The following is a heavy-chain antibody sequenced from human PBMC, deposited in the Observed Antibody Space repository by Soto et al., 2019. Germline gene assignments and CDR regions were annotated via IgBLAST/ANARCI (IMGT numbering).Heavy chain of an antibody. Sequence: PPQTLSLTCAISGDSVSGNTAAWNWIRQSPSRGLEWLGRTYYRSKWYDDYAESVSSRININPDTSKNQFSLHLNSVTPEDTAIFDSARNSFRRKVHWCGSWGKGSMV. V-gene: IGHV6-1*01. CDR3: ARNSFRRKVHWCGS. D-gene: IGHD2-8*02. CDR1: GDSVSGNTAA. J-gene: IGHJ4*01. CDR2: TYYRSKWYD.